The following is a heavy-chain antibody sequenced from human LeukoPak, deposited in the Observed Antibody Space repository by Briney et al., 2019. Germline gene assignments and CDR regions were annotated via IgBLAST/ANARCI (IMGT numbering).Heavy chain of an antibody. D-gene: IGHD3-10*01. J-gene: IGHJ5*02. CDR1: GGSISSGNYY. Sequence: SQTLSLTCTVSGGSISSGNYYWSWIRQPAGKGLEWIGRIYTSGSTNYNPSLKSRVTMSVDTSKNQFSLKLSSVTAADTAVYYCARDHELLWFGESYNWFDPWGQGTLVTVSS. CDR2: IYTSGST. CDR3: ARDHELLWFGESYNWFDP. V-gene: IGHV4-61*02.